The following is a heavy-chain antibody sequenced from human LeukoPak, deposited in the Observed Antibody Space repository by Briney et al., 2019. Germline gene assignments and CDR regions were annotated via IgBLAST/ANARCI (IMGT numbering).Heavy chain of an antibody. D-gene: IGHD3-22*01. J-gene: IGHJ4*02. CDR3: ARLTSYDSSRFYLSDHYFDY. Sequence: LGESLKISCKGSGYSFISYWIGWVRQMPGKGLEWMGIIYPTDSDTRHSPSFQGQVTVSADKSISTAYLQWSSLKASDTAMYYCARLTSYDSSRFYLSDHYFDYWGQGTLVTVSS. CDR2: IYPTDSDT. V-gene: IGHV5-51*01. CDR1: GYSFISYW.